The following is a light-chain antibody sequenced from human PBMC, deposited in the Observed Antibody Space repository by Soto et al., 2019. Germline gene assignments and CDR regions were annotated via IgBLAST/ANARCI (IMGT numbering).Light chain of an antibody. CDR1: QDISNH. J-gene: IGKJ5*01. Sequence: DIQMTQSPSSLSASVGDRVTITCRASQDISNHLAWLKQKPGKAPKSLISAGSSLQSGAPSKFSGSVSGTDFTLTISSLQPEDFATYYCQQYNSYPITFGQGTRLEIK. CDR2: AGS. CDR3: QQYNSYPIT. V-gene: IGKV1-16*02.